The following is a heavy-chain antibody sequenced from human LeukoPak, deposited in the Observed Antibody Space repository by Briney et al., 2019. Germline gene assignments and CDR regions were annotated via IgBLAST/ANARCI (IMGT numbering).Heavy chain of an antibody. D-gene: IGHD5-18*01. Sequence: PGRSLRLSCAASGFTFSSYAMHWVRQAPGKGLEWVAVISYDGSNKYYADSVKGRFTISRDNSKNTLYLQMNSLRAEDTAVYYCARDYRGYSYGENPGCDYWSQGTLVTVSS. J-gene: IGHJ4*02. CDR1: GFTFSSYA. CDR3: ARDYRGYSYGENPGCDY. CDR2: ISYDGSNK. V-gene: IGHV3-30-3*01.